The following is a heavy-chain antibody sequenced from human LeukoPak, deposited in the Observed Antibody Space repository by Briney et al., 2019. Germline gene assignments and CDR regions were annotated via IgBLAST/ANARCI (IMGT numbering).Heavy chain of an antibody. CDR3: ARGPGVETPFFDY. V-gene: IGHV4-30-2*01. CDR2: IYHSGST. J-gene: IGHJ4*02. Sequence: PSETLSLTCAVSGGSISSGGYSWSWIRQPPGKGLEWIGYIYHSGSTYYNPSLKSRVTISVDRSKNQFSLKLSSVTAADTAVYYCARGPGVETPFFDYGGQGTWVTVSS. CDR1: GGSISSGGYS. D-gene: IGHD4-23*01.